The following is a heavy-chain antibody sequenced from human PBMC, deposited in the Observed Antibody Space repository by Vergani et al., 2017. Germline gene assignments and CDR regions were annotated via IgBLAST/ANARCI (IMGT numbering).Heavy chain of an antibody. Sequence: QVQLQQWGGGLLKPSETLSLTCVVNGGSFTSYHWTWIRQSPGEGLEWVGDIDHTGRPDYNPSLKSRLTMSVDKSRNQFSLTINSVTATDTAIYFCARVNTETNAHLYYYYYMDVWGQGTAVTVS. CDR1: GGSFTSYH. CDR3: ARVNTETNAHLYYYYYMDV. V-gene: IGHV4-34*01. CDR2: IDHTGRP. J-gene: IGHJ6*03. D-gene: IGHD4-11*01.